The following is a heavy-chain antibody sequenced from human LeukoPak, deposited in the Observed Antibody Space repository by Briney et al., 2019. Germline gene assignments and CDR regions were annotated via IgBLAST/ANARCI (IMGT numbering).Heavy chain of an antibody. CDR1: GGSISSYY. J-gene: IGHJ6*03. D-gene: IGHD2-15*01. V-gene: IGHV4-59*01. Sequence: SETLSLTCTVSGGSISSYYWSWIRQPPGKGLEWIGYIYYSGSTNYNPSLKSRVTISVDTSKNQFSLKLSSVTAADTAVYYCARDSCSGGSCYNYMDVWGQGTTVTVSS. CDR2: IYYSGST. CDR3: ARDSCSGGSCYNYMDV.